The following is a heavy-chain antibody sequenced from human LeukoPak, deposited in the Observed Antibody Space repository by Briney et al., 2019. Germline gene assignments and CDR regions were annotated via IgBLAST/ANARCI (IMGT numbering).Heavy chain of an antibody. Sequence: GSSVKFSCKASGGTFSSYAISWVRQAPGQGLEWMGGIIPIFGTANYAQKFQGRVTITADESTSTAYMELSSLRSEDTAVYYCARDSLHYDSSGYQYYFDYWGQGTLVTVSS. CDR3: ARDSLHYDSSGYQYYFDY. CDR1: GGTFSSYA. V-gene: IGHV1-69*01. CDR2: IIPIFGTA. D-gene: IGHD3-22*01. J-gene: IGHJ4*02.